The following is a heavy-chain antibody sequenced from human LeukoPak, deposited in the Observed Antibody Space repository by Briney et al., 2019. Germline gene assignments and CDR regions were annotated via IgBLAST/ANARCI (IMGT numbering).Heavy chain of an antibody. CDR2: INHSGST. Sequence: SETLSLTCAVYGGSFSGYYWSWIRQPPGKGLEWIGEINHSGSTNYNPSLKSRVTISVDTSKNQCSLKLSSVTAADTAVYYCASCSSTSCDTPPYYYYYMDVWGKGTTVTVSS. CDR3: ASCSSTSCDTPPYYYYYMDV. J-gene: IGHJ6*03. D-gene: IGHD2-2*01. V-gene: IGHV4-34*01. CDR1: GGSFSGYY.